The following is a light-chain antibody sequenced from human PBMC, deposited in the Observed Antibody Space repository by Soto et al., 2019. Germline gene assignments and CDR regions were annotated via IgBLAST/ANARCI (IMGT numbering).Light chain of an antibody. CDR1: QIINRH. CDR2: TTS. Sequence: DIQMTQSPSSLSASVGDRFTITCRASQIINRHLNWYQQKPGKAPKVLIYTTSSLRSGVPSRFRGSGSGTDFTLTITSLQPEDFATYYCQQSYSTPITFGQGTRLEIK. V-gene: IGKV1-39*01. J-gene: IGKJ5*01. CDR3: QQSYSTPIT.